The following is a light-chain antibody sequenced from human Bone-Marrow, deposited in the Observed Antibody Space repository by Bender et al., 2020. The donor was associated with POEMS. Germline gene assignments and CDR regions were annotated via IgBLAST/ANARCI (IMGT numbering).Light chain of an antibody. V-gene: IGLV3-21*03. CDR2: DDS. Sequence: SYVLTQPPSVSVAPGKTASITCGGDNIGSKSVNWYQQKPGQAPILVVYDDSDRPSGIPERFSGSSSGATVTLTISGVQAEDEADYSCQSADSSGTFVVFGGRTMLTVL. CDR1: NIGSKS. CDR3: QSADSSGTFVV. J-gene: IGLJ2*01.